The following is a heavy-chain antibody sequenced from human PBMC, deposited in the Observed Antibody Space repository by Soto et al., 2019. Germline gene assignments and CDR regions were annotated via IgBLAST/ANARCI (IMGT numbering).Heavy chain of an antibody. CDR2: IIPIFGTA. D-gene: IGHD3-22*01. CDR1: GGTFSSYA. Sequence: QVQLVQSGAEVKKPGSSVKVSCKASGGTFSSYAISWVRQAPGQGLEWMGGIIPIFGTANYAQKFQGRVTSTADESTSTAYMELSSLRAEDTAVYYCARGVTMIVGASVAYWFDPWGQGTLVTVSS. V-gene: IGHV1-69*12. CDR3: ARGVTMIVGASVAYWFDP. J-gene: IGHJ5*02.